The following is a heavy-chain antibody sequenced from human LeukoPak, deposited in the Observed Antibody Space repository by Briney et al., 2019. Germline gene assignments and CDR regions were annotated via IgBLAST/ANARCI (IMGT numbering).Heavy chain of an antibody. D-gene: IGHD2-15*01. CDR2: INPNSGGT. CDR3: VRGDTVVIGVTYDNWFDP. Sequence: GASVKVSCKASGYTFTGYYVHWVRQAPGQGLEWMGWINPNSGGTNYAQKFQGRVTMTRDTSISTAYMELSRLRSDDTAVYYCVRGDTVVIGVTYDNWFDPWGQGTLVTVSS. J-gene: IGHJ5*02. V-gene: IGHV1-2*02. CDR1: GYTFTGYY.